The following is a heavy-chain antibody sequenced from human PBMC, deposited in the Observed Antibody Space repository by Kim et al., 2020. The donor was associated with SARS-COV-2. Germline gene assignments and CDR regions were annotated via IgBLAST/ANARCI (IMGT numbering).Heavy chain of an antibody. CDR2: INHSGST. CDR3: ARFSPNGWELNPPDWAFDI. J-gene: IGHJ3*02. Sequence: SETLSLTCAVYGGSFSGYYWSWIRQPPGKGLEWIGEINHSGSTNYNPYLKSRVTISVDTSKNQFSLKLSSVTAADTAVYYCARFSPNGWELNPPDWAFDIWGQGTMVTVSS. D-gene: IGHD1-26*01. V-gene: IGHV4-34*01. CDR1: GGSFSGYY.